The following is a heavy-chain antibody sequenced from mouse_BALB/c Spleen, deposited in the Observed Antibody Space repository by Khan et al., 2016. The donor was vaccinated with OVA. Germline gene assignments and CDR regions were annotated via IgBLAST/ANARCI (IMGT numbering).Heavy chain of an antibody. D-gene: IGHD2-1*01. V-gene: IGHV5-6-3*01. CDR3: ARVGIIYYGNYAYYFDY. CDR1: GFTFSSYG. J-gene: IGHJ2*01. CDR2: INTNVGST. Sequence: EVVLVESGGGLVQPGGSLKLSCAASGFTFSSYGMSWVRQTPDKRLELVATINTNVGSTYYPDSVKGRFTISRDNAKNTLYLQMRSLKSEDTAMYYCARVGIIYYGNYAYYFDYWGQGTTLTVAS.